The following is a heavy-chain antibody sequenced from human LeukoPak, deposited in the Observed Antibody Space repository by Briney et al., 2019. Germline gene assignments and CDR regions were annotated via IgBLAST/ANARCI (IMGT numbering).Heavy chain of an antibody. J-gene: IGHJ6*03. CDR2: MNPNSGNT. D-gene: IGHD3-10*01. CDR1: GYTFTSYD. V-gene: IGHV1-8*02. Sequence: GASVKVSCKASGYTFTSYDINWVRQATGQGLEWMGWMNPNSGNTGYAQKFQGRVTMTRNTSISTAYMELSSLRSEDTAVYYCARGGSLGYYYYYYYMDVWGKGTTVTISS. CDR3: ARGGSLGYYYYYYYMDV.